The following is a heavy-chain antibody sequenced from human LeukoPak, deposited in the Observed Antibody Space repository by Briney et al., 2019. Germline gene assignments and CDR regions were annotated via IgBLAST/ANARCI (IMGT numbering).Heavy chain of an antibody. J-gene: IGHJ4*02. Sequence: HPGRSLRLSCAASGFTFSSYGMHWVRQAPGKGLEWVAVIWYDGSNKYYADSVKGRFTISRDNSKNTLYLQVNSLRAEDTAVYYCARGLYPYYFDYWGQGTLVTVSS. CDR3: ARGLYPYYFDY. V-gene: IGHV3-33*01. CDR2: IWYDGSNK. CDR1: GFTFSSYG. D-gene: IGHD5/OR15-5a*01.